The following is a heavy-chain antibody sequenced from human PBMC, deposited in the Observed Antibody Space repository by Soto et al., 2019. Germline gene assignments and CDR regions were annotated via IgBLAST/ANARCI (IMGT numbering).Heavy chain of an antibody. Sequence: PSQTLSLTCAISGESVSSNSAAWNWIRQSPSRGLEWLGRTYYRSKWYHDYAVSVKSRITINPDTSKNQFSLQLNSVTLEDTAVHYCARGGLVWFGKSPTFSYNWFDPWGKGTLVTAPQ. CDR2: TYYRSKWYH. CDR1: GESVSSNSAA. CDR3: ARGGLVWFGKSPTFSYNWFDP. V-gene: IGHV6-1*01. D-gene: IGHD3-10*01. J-gene: IGHJ5*02.